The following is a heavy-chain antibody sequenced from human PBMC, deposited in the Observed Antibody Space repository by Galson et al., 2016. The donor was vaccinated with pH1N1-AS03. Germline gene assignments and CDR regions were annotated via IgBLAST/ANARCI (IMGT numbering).Heavy chain of an antibody. CDR3: ARGVVDCSGPACSGTLRFDP. Sequence: SCAASGYTFTTYDINWVRQAPGQGLEWMGWMNPDSGNTGYAPSFQGRVTITRDTSISTAYMELSSLRSEDTAVYYCARGVVDCSGPACSGTLRFDPWGQGTLVTVSS. CDR1: GYTFTTYD. V-gene: IGHV1-8*03. J-gene: IGHJ5*02. D-gene: IGHD2-15*01. CDR2: MNPDSGNT.